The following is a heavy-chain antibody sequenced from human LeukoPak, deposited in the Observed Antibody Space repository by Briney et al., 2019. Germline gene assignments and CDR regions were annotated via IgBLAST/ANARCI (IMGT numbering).Heavy chain of an antibody. D-gene: IGHD6-19*01. Sequence: GGSLRLSCAASGFTFSSYAMSWVRQAPGKGLEWVSAISGSGGSTYYADSVKGRFTISRDNSKNTLYLQMNGLRAEDTAVYYCAKKVTQWLVGEDYFDYWGQGTLVTVSS. V-gene: IGHV3-23*01. J-gene: IGHJ4*02. CDR1: GFTFSSYA. CDR3: AKKVTQWLVGEDYFDY. CDR2: ISGSGGST.